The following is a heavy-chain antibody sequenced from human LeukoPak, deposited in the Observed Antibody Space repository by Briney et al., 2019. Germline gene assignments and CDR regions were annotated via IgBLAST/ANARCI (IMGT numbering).Heavy chain of an antibody. CDR2: IIPIFGTA. J-gene: IGHJ3*02. CDR1: GGTFSSYA. V-gene: IGHV1-69*05. CDR3: ARAPSYYGSGSYYSGI. Sequence: SVKVSCKASGGTFSSYAISWVRQAPGQGLEWMGGIIPIFGTANYAQKFQGRVTITTDESTSTAYMELSSLRPEDTAVYYCARAPSYYGSGSYYSGIWGQGTMVTVSS. D-gene: IGHD3-10*01.